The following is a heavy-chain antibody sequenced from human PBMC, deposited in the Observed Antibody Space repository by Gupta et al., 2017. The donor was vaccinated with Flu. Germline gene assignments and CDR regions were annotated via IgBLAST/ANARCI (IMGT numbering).Heavy chain of an antibody. D-gene: IGHD5-12*01. Sequence: EVQLLESGGGLVQPGGSLRLSCAASGFTFSSYAMSWVRQAPGKGLEWVSAIRGSGGSTYYADSVKGRFTISRDNSKNTLYLQMNSLRAEDTAVYYCAKRASSGGYDYGNYYYGMDVWGQGTTVTVSS. CDR1: GFTFSSYA. CDR2: IRGSGGST. CDR3: AKRASSGGYDYGNYYYGMDV. J-gene: IGHJ6*02. V-gene: IGHV3-23*01.